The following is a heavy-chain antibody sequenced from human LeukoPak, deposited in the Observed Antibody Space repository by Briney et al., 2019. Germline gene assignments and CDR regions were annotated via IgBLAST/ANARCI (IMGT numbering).Heavy chain of an antibody. D-gene: IGHD3-22*01. Sequence: GGSLRLSCASPGFTFTGYWMSLVRQAPGKGLEVVANIKEDGSEKYYVDSVKGRFPISRDNAKNSLYLQMNSLRAEDTAVYYCARATRLTSYDHDTSGYWSYWGQGTLVTVSS. CDR1: GFTFTGYW. V-gene: IGHV3-7*01. CDR3: ARATRLTSYDHDTSGYWSY. J-gene: IGHJ4*02. CDR2: IKEDGSEK.